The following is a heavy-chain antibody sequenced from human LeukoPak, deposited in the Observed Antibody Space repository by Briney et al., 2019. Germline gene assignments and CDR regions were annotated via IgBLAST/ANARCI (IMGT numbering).Heavy chain of an antibody. CDR3: ARLGPTDSGSCPIIDC. CDR1: GGSVSSSTYY. J-gene: IGHJ4*02. CDR2: IHYSGRT. D-gene: IGHD1-26*01. Sequence: PSETLSLTCTVSGGSVSSSTYYWCWIRQPPGKGLEWIGYIHYSGRTNYTSSLKSRVTISVATSKNQFTLKLNYVTAADTTVYYCARLGPTDSGSCPIIDCWGRGTLVTVSS. V-gene: IGHV4-61*01.